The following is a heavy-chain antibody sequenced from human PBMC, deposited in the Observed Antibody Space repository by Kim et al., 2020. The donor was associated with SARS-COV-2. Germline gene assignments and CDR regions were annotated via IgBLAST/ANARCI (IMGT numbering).Heavy chain of an antibody. CDR1: GYTFTGYY. CDR3: ARDYYDSSGYSYPFDY. V-gene: IGHV1-2*06. CDR2: INPNSGGT. D-gene: IGHD3-22*01. Sequence: ASVKVSCKASGYTFTGYYMHWVRQAPGQGLEWMGRINPNSGGTNYAQKFQGRVTMTRDTSISTAYMELSRLRSDDTAVYYCARDYYDSSGYSYPFDYWGQGTLVTVSS. J-gene: IGHJ4*02.